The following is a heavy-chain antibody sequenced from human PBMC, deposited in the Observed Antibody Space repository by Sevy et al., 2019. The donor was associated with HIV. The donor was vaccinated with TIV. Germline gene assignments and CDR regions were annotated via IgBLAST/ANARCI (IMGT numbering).Heavy chain of an antibody. CDR2: ISYDGSIT. CDR3: ARDGGYDSRGYALSNY. J-gene: IGHJ4*02. D-gene: IGHD3-22*01. V-gene: IGHV3-30-3*01. CDR1: GFTFSTYA. Sequence: GGSLRLSFAASGFTFSTYAMHWVRQAPGKGLEWVAVISYDGSITYYADSVKGRFTISRDSSKNTLYLQMNGLRAEDTAVYFCARDGGYDSRGYALSNYWGQGTLVTVSS.